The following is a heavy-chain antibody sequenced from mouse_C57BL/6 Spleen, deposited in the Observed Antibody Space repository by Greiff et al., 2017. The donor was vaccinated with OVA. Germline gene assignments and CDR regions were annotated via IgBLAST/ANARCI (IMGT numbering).Heavy chain of an antibody. D-gene: IGHD1-1*01. CDR1: GYTFTDYY. J-gene: IGHJ2*01. Sequence: VQLQQSGPELVKPGASVKISCKASGYTFTDYYINWVKQRPGQGLEWIGWIFPGSGSTYYNEKFKGKATLTVDKSSSTAYMLLSSLTSEDSAVYFCAVTTVVATNFDYWGQGTTLTVSA. CDR3: AVTTVVATNFDY. CDR2: IFPGSGST. V-gene: IGHV1-75*01.